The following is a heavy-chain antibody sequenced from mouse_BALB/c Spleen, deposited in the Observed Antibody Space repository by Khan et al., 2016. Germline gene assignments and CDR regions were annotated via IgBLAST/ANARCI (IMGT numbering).Heavy chain of an antibody. Sequence: QIQLVQSGTELKKPGETVKISCKASGYTFTHYGMNWVKQAPGKGLKWMGWITTYTGEPTYADDFTGRFAFSLVSSARTSHLQIYHLIYEDTATYFCASGGSYEDYVDYWGQGTTLTVSS. CDR1: GYTFTHYG. CDR3: ASGGSYEDYVDY. J-gene: IGHJ2*01. CDR2: ITTYTGEP. V-gene: IGHV9-3-1*01. D-gene: IGHD1-1*02.